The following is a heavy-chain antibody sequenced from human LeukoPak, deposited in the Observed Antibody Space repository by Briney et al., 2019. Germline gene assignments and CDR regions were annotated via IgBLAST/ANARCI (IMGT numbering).Heavy chain of an antibody. Sequence: GSLRLSCAASGFTVSSNHMSWVRQAPGKPLEWIGYIYYSGGTNYNPSLKSRVTISVDTSKNQFSLKLRSVTAADTALYYCARVDDWNALEYWGQGTLVTVSS. CDR1: GFTVSSNH. D-gene: IGHD1-1*01. J-gene: IGHJ4*02. CDR2: IYYSGGT. V-gene: IGHV4-59*02. CDR3: ARVDDWNALEY.